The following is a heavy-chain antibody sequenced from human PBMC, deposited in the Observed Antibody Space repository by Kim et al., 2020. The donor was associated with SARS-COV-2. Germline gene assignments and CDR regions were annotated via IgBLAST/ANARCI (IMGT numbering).Heavy chain of an antibody. CDR3: VRVYGLDY. J-gene: IGHJ4*02. D-gene: IGHD2-2*02. V-gene: IGHV3-74*01. Sequence: GGSLRLSCAASGFTFSNYWTNWVRQAPGKGLVWVSRIKSDGSITNYADSVKGRFTISRDNAKNTLYLKMNSLRAEDTAVYYCVRVYGLDYWGQGTLVTVS. CDR1: GFTFSNYW. CDR2: IKSDGSIT.